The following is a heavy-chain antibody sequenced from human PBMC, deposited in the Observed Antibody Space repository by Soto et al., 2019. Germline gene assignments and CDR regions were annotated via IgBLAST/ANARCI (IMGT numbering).Heavy chain of an antibody. CDR3: ARDHHRYSGYDYVDY. CDR2: IHSNGRDI. J-gene: IGHJ4*02. V-gene: IGHV3-64*01. D-gene: IGHD5-12*01. Sequence: PGGSLRLSCAASGFSLSNYAMHWIRQTPERGLEYVAVIHSNGRDISYVNSVEGRFTVSRDNSENTLYLQMVSLRGEDTAVYYCARDHHRYSGYDYVDYWGQGTLVTVSS. CDR1: GFSLSNYA.